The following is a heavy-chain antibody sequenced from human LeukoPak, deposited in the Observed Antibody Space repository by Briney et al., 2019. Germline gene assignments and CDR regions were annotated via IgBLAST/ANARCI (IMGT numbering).Heavy chain of an antibody. Sequence: PSETLSLTCTVSGGSISSSSSYWGWIRQPPGKGLEWIGSIYYSGSTYYNPSLKSRVTISVDTSKNQFSLKLSSVTAADTAVYYCARLSREVPAAMGLDYYYYYGMDVWGQGTTVTVSS. V-gene: IGHV4-39*07. CDR3: ARLSREVPAAMGLDYYYYYGMDV. CDR2: IYYSGST. D-gene: IGHD2-2*01. J-gene: IGHJ6*02. CDR1: GGSISSSSSY.